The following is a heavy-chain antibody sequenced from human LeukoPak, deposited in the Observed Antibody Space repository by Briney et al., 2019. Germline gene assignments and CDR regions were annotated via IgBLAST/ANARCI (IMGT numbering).Heavy chain of an antibody. J-gene: IGHJ6*03. D-gene: IGHD1-1*01. Sequence: GGSLRLSCAASGFTFSSYSMNWVRQAPGKGLEWVSSISSSSSYIYYADSVKGRFTISRDNSRNTVYLHMNGLRAEDTAVYHCAKKQQAGTGWNYMDVWGTGTTVTVSS. CDR3: AKKQQAGTGWNYMDV. CDR2: ISSSSSYI. CDR1: GFTFSSYS. V-gene: IGHV3-21*04.